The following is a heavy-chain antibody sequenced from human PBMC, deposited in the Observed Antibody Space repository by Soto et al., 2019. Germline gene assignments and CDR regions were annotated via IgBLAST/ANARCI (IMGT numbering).Heavy chain of an antibody. D-gene: IGHD2-21*02. CDR2: IYYSGST. CDR3: ARVCGGDCHNGMDV. Sequence: QVQLQESGPGLVKPSQTLSLTCTVSGGSISSGGYYWSWIRQHPGKGLEWIGYIYYSGSTYYNPSLKSRVTISVDTSKKQSSLKLSSVTAADTAVYHGARVCGGDCHNGMDVWGQGTTVTVSS. J-gene: IGHJ6*02. CDR1: GGSISSGGYY. V-gene: IGHV4-31*03.